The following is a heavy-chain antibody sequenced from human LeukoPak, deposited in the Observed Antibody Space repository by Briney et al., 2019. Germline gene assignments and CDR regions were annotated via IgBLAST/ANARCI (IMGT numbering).Heavy chain of an antibody. CDR3: ARGGLYCSSTSCYGATWFDP. CDR2: IYTSGST. D-gene: IGHD2-2*01. CDR1: GGSISSYY. J-gene: IGHJ5*02. V-gene: IGHV4-4*07. Sequence: SETLSLTCTVSGGSISSYYWSWIRQPAGKGLEWIGRIYTSGSTNYNPSLKSRVTMSGDTSKNQFSLKLSSVTAADTAVYYCARGGLYCSSTSCYGATWFDPWGQGTLVTVSS.